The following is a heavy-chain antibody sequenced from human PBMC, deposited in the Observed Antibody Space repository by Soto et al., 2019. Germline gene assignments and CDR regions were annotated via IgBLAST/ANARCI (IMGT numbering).Heavy chain of an antibody. Sequence: GGSLRLSCAASGFTFSSYAMSWVRQAPGKGLEWVSAISGSGGSTYYADSVKGRFTISRDNSKNSLYLQMNSLRAEDTALYYCVKLRYSGDSGYFDYWGQGTLVTVSS. D-gene: IGHD1-26*01. CDR3: VKLRYSGDSGYFDY. CDR1: GFTFSSYA. V-gene: IGHV3-23*01. CDR2: ISGSGGST. J-gene: IGHJ4*02.